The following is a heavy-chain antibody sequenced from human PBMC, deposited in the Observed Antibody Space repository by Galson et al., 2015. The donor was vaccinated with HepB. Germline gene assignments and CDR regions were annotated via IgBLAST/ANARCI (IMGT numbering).Heavy chain of an antibody. D-gene: IGHD3-22*01. CDR2: FDPEDGET. CDR3: ATLSYYYDSSGYWTNWFDP. Sequence: SVKVSCKVSGYTLTELSMHWVRQAPGKGLEWMGGFDPEDGETIYAQKFQGRVTMTEDTSTDTAYMELSSLGSEDTAVYYCATLSYYYDSSGYWTNWFDPWGQGTLVTVSS. J-gene: IGHJ5*02. V-gene: IGHV1-24*01. CDR1: GYTLTELS.